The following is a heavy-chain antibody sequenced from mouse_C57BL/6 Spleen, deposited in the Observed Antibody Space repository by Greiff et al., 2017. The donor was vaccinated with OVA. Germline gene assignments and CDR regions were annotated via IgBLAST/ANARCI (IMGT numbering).Heavy chain of an antibody. J-gene: IGHJ3*01. D-gene: IGHD2-4*01. CDR1: GYTFTSYW. Sequence: QVQLQQPGAELVKPGASVKLSCKASGYTFTSYWMQWVKQRPGQGLEWIGEIDPSDSYTNYNQKFKGKATVTVDTSSSTAYMQLSSLTSEDSAVYYCAMYDYEAWFAYWGQGTLVTVSA. CDR3: AMYDYEAWFAY. V-gene: IGHV1-50*01. CDR2: IDPSDSYT.